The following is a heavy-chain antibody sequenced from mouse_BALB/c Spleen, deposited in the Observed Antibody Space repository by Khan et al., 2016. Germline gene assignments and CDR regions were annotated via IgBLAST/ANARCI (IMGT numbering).Heavy chain of an antibody. D-gene: IGHD2-14*01. Sequence: EVKLLESGGGLVQPGGSLKLSCAASGFDFSRYWMSWVRQAPGKGLEWIGEINPDSSTINYTPSLKDKFIISRDNAKNTLYLQMSKVRSEDTVLYYCARAGYYRYLVNWGQGTLVTVSA. J-gene: IGHJ3*01. CDR3: ARAGYYRYLVN. V-gene: IGHV4-1*02. CDR2: INPDSSTI. CDR1: GFDFSRYW.